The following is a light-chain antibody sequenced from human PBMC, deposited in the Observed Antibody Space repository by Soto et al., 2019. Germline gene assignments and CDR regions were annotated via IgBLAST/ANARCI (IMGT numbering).Light chain of an antibody. CDR3: QQYESLPLT. J-gene: IGKJ5*01. CDR1: QSITGW. CDR2: DAS. Sequence: DIQMTQSPSTLSASVGDRVTITCRASQSITGWLAWYQQKPGKAPKLLIYDASDLETGVPSRFSGSGSGTGFTFTISSLQPEDFATYYCQQYESLPLTFGQGTRLEI. V-gene: IGKV1-33*01.